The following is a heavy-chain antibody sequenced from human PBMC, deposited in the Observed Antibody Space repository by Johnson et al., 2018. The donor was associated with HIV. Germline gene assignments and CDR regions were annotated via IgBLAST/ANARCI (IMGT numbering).Heavy chain of an antibody. Sequence: VESGGGLIQPGGSLRLSCAASGFTVSSNYMSWVRQAPGKGLEWVSVIYSGGSTYYADSVKGRFTISRDNSKNTLYRQMNSLRAEDTAVYYCARDPVWGDPDALDIWGQGTMVTVSS. CDR1: GFTVSSNY. D-gene: IGHD3-16*01. CDR3: ARDPVWGDPDALDI. CDR2: IYSGGST. V-gene: IGHV3-53*01. J-gene: IGHJ3*02.